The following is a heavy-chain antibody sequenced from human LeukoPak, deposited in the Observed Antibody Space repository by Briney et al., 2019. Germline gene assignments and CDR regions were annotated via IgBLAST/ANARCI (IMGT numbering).Heavy chain of an antibody. CDR3: ARDGGRSGCAH. J-gene: IGHJ4*02. V-gene: IGHV3-53*01. CDR2: ISGGGAQ. D-gene: IGHD3-3*01. Sequence: GGSLRLSCAGSGFTVSDNYMSWVRQTPEKGLEWVSDISGGGAQNFTDSVKGRFSISRDNSKNTLYLQMNNVRVEDTAVYYCARDGGRSGCAHWGQGTPVTVTS. CDR1: GFTVSDNY.